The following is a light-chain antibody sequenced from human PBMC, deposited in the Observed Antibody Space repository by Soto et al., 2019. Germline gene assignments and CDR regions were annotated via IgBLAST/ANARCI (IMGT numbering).Light chain of an antibody. CDR1: QPISSW. Sequence: DIQMTQSPSSIFASVGDRVTITCRASQPISSWLAWYQQVPGQDPYLLIYPASTLQSGVPSRFSGSGSGTDFTLTINSLQPEDFATYYCQQGYNFPRAFGQGTRVEI. V-gene: IGKV1-12*01. CDR2: PAS. CDR3: QQGYNFPRA. J-gene: IGKJ1*01.